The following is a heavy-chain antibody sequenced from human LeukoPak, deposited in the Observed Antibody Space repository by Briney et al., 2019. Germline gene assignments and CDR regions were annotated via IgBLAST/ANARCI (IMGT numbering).Heavy chain of an antibody. Sequence: PSETLSHTCAVYGGSFRGYYWSWIPQPPGKGLEWIGEINDSGSTNYDPSLKSRFTISVETSKNQFSLRLSSVNAAVTAVYYCGSRIYSSGYDYWYWGQWALVTVAS. J-gene: IGHJ4*02. CDR2: INDSGST. CDR1: GGSFRGYY. V-gene: IGHV4-34*01. CDR3: GSRIYSSGYDYWY. D-gene: IGHD3-22*01.